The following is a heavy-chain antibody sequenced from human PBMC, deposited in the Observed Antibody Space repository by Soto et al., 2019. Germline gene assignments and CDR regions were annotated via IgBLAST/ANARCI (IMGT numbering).Heavy chain of an antibody. CDR2: IYYSGNT. D-gene: IGHD3-3*01. J-gene: IGHJ6*02. Sequence: SETLSLTCTVSSGSISSYYWNWIRQPPGKGLEWIGYIYYSGNTNYSPSLKSRVTISVDTSKNQFSLKLSSVTAADTAVYYGARDGGFYYRMDVWGQGTTVPVSS. V-gene: IGHV4-59*01. CDR3: ARDGGFYYRMDV. CDR1: SGSISSYY.